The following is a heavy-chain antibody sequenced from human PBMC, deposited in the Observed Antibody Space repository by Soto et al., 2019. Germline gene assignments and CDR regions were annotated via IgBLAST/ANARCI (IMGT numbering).Heavy chain of an antibody. Sequence: GSLRLSGAASILTCRGLGMSWVRQAPGKGLEWVATIDKSGSKTHYADSVRGRFTISRDNSRNTLDLHMSNLRAEDTALYFCVSWVSAHFDFWGQGTLVTVSS. D-gene: IGHD2-8*01. J-gene: IGHJ4*02. CDR2: IDKSGSKT. CDR1: ILTCRGLG. CDR3: VSWVSAHFDF. V-gene: IGHV3-23*05.